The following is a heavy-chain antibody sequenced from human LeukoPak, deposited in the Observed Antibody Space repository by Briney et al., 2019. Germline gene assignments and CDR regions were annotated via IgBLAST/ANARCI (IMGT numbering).Heavy chain of an antibody. Sequence: GGSLRLSCAASGFTFRSYDMSWVRQAPGKGLEWVSGISGSGGSTYYADSVKGRFTISRDNSKNTLYLQMNSLRAEDTAVYYCAKRPTVEPLYYFDYWGQGTLVTVSS. CDR1: GFTFRSYD. V-gene: IGHV3-23*01. J-gene: IGHJ4*02. CDR3: AKRPTVEPLYYFDY. CDR2: ISGSGGST. D-gene: IGHD4-11*01.